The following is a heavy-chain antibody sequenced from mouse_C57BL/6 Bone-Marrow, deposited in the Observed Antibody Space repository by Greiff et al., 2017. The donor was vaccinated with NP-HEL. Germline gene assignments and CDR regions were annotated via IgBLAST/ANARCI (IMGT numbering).Heavy chain of an antibody. D-gene: IGHD1-1*01. Sequence: QVQLQQSGAELVRPGASVTLSCKASGYTFTDYEMHWVKQTPVHGLEWIGAIDPETGGTAYNQKFKGKAILTADKSSSTAYMELRSLTSEASAVYYCTRRGYYYGSPFDYWGQGTTLTVSS. CDR3: TRRGYYYGSPFDY. CDR2: IDPETGGT. V-gene: IGHV1-15*01. CDR1: GYTFTDYE. J-gene: IGHJ2*01.